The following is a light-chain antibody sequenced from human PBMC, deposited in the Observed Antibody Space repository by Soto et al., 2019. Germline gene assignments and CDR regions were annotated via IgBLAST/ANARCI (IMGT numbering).Light chain of an antibody. Sequence: SYELTQPPSVSVSPGQTARITCSVDALPKQYAYWYQQKPGQAPVLVIYKDSERPSGIPERFSGSSSGTTVTLTISGVQAEDEADYYCQSADSSVVFGGGTKVTVL. CDR1: ALPKQY. CDR2: KDS. V-gene: IGLV3-25*03. CDR3: QSADSSVV. J-gene: IGLJ2*01.